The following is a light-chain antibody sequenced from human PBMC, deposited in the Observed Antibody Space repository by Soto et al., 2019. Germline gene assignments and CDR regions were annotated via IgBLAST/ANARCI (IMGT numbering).Light chain of an antibody. V-gene: IGLV1-40*01. CDR2: GNT. Sequence: QAVVTQPPSVSGAPGQWVTISCTGSRSNIGAGYEVHWYQQLPGTAPKLLIYGNTNRPSGVPDRFSGSKSGTSASLAITGLQAEDEADYYCQSYDTRLSGWVFGGGTKLTVL. J-gene: IGLJ3*02. CDR1: RSNIGAGYE. CDR3: QSYDTRLSGWV.